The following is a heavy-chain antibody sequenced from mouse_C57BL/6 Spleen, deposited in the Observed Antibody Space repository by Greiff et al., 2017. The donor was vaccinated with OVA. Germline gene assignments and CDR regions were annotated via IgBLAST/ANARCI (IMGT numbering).Heavy chain of an antibody. CDR2: INPNNGGT. CDR1: GYTFTDYY. D-gene: IGHD2-4*01. Sequence: VQLQQSGPELVKPGASVKISCKASGYTFTDYYMNWVKQSHGKSLEWIGDINPNNGGTSYNQKFKGKATLTVDKSSSTAYMELRSLTSEDSAVYYCARPDYDYDEEGYAMDYWGQGTSVTVSS. J-gene: IGHJ4*01. V-gene: IGHV1-26*01. CDR3: ARPDYDYDEEGYAMDY.